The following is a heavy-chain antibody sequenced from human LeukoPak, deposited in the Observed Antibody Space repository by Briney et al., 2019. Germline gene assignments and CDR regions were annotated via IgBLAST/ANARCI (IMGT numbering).Heavy chain of an antibody. J-gene: IGHJ6*03. CDR3: ARSAAYYDFWSGYLGYYYYMDV. CDR2: IIPIFGTA. CDR1: GGTFSSYA. Sequence: SVKVSCKASGGTFSSYAISWVRQAPGQGLEWMGGIIPIFGTANYAQKFQGRVTITADESTSTAYMELRSLRSDDTAVYYCARSAAYYDFWSGYLGYYYYMDVWGKGTTVTVSS. D-gene: IGHD3-3*01. V-gene: IGHV1-69*13.